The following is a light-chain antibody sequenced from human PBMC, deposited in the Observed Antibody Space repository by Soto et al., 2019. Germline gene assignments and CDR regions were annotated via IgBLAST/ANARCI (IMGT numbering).Light chain of an antibody. CDR3: LQSYSIPWE. J-gene: IGKJ1*01. V-gene: IGKV1-39*01. Sequence: DIQMTQSPSSLSAPVGDRVTITFRAGQSLSNYLNWYQHKPGKPPKLLIYVASSLQSGVPSRCSGSGSGRDFTLTISRLQPEDFATYDCLQSYSIPWEFGQGAKVEIK. CDR1: QSLSNY. CDR2: VAS.